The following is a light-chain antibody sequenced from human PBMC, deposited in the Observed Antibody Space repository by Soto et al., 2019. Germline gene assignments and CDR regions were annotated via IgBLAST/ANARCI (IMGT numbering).Light chain of an antibody. J-gene: IGKJ4*01. V-gene: IGKV3-15*01. CDR1: HLVMKD. CDR2: DTS. Sequence: VMTQSPATLSVSPGEGATLSCRASHLVMKDVAGYQQKPGQAPRLLLYDTSTRASGIPPRFSGGGSGTDFSLTSSSLQSEDFAVYYCQQYNKWPLTFGGGTKVEIK. CDR3: QQYNKWPLT.